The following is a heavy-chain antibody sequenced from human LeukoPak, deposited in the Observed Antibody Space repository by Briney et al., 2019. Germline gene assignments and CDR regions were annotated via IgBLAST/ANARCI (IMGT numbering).Heavy chain of an antibody. CDR1: GYTFTGYY. CDR3: ARITMVRGVIFDWYFDL. Sequence: GTSVKVSCKASGYTFTGYYMHWGRQAPGQGLEWMGWINPNSGGTNYSKTFQGRVTMTRDTSISTAYMELNRLRSDDTAVYYCARITMVRGVIFDWYFDLWGRGTLVTVSS. J-gene: IGHJ2*01. V-gene: IGHV1-2*02. D-gene: IGHD3-10*01. CDR2: INPNSGGT.